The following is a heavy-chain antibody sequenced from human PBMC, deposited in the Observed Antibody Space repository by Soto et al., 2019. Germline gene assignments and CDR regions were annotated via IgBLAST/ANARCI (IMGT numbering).Heavy chain of an antibody. CDR1: GDSISNSRW. Sequence: QVQLQESGPGLVKPSGTLSLTCAVSGDSISNSRWWTWVRQPPGKGLEWIGDIFHSGDTNYNPSLKSRVFISVEKSQNHFSLTVSSVTAADTAVYYCAYSTGWYRHDVWGQGTLVTVSS. V-gene: IGHV4-4*02. CDR3: AYSTGWYRHDV. D-gene: IGHD6-19*01. J-gene: IGHJ3*01. CDR2: IFHSGDT.